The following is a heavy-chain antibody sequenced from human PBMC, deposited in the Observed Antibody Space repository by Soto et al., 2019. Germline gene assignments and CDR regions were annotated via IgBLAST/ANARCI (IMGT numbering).Heavy chain of an antibody. Sequence: GESLKISCKGSGYSFTSYWIGWVRQMPGKGLEWMGIIYPGDSDTRYSPSFQGQVTISADKSISTAYLQWSSLKASDTAMYYCARLPYSSSSIVWDWYFDLWGRGTLVTVSS. CDR1: GYSFTSYW. CDR2: IYPGDSDT. V-gene: IGHV5-51*01. CDR3: ARLPYSSSSIVWDWYFDL. J-gene: IGHJ2*01. D-gene: IGHD6-6*01.